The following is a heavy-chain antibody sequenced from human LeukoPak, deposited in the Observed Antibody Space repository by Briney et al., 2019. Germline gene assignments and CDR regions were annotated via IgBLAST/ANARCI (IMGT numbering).Heavy chain of an antibody. D-gene: IGHD3-10*01. V-gene: IGHV4-38-2*02. CDR3: ARQGPITMVRGVPRIYYYMDV. CDR1: GYSISSGYY. Sequence: SETLSPTCTVSGYSISSGYYWGWIRQPPGKGLEWIGSIYHSGSTNYNPSLKSRVTISVDTSKNQFSLKLSSVTAADTAVYYCARQGPITMVRGVPRIYYYMDVWGKGTTVTISS. J-gene: IGHJ6*03. CDR2: IYHSGST.